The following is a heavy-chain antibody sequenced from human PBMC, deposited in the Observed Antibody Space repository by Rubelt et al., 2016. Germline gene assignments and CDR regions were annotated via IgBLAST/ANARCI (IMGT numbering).Heavy chain of an antibody. V-gene: IGHV3-7*01. CDR3: ARDFMSQ. CDR1: GFTVSSNY. D-gene: IGHD3-10*02. J-gene: IGHJ4*02. Sequence: VQLVESGGGVVQPGGSLRLSCAASGFTVSSNYMSWVRQAPGKGLEWVANIKQDGSEKYYVDSVKGRFTISRDNAKNSLYLQMNSLRAEDTAVYYCARDFMSQGGQGTLVTVSS. CDR2: IKQDGSEK.